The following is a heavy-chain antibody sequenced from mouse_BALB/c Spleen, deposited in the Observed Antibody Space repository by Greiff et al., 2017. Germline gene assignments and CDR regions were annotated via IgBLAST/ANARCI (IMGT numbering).Heavy chain of an antibody. CDR3: ARGGPYGYDGRIYFDY. CDR2: IYPGDGST. J-gene: IGHJ2*01. CDR1: GYTFTSYY. V-gene: IGHV1S56*01. Sequence: QVQLQQSGPELVKPGASVKMSCKASGYTFTSYYIHWVKQRPGQGLEWIGWIYPGDGSTKYNEKFKGKTTLTAAKSSSTAYMLLSSLTSEDSAIYFCARGGPYGYDGRIYFDYWGQGTTLTVSS. D-gene: IGHD2-2*01.